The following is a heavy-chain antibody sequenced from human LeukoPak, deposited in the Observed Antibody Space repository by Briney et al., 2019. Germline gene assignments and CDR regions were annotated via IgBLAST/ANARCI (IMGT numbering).Heavy chain of an antibody. CDR1: GYTFTSYA. CDR3: ARGDDDYGDYLYGMDV. D-gene: IGHD4-17*01. Sequence: ASVKVSCKASGYTFTSYAMHWVRQAPGQRLEGMGWINAGNGNTKYSQKFQGRVTITRDTSASTAYMELSSLRSEDTAVYYCARGDDDYGDYLYGMDVWGQGTTVTVSS. V-gene: IGHV1-3*01. J-gene: IGHJ6*02. CDR2: INAGNGNT.